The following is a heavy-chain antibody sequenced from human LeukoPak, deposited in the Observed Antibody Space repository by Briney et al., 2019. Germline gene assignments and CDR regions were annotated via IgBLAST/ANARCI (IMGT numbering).Heavy chain of an antibody. D-gene: IGHD4-11*01. CDR1: GYTFTGYY. CDR2: INPNSGGT. Sequence: ASVKVSCKASGYTFTGYYMHWVRQAPGQGLEWMGWINPNSGGTNYAQKFQGRVTMTRDTSISTAYMELSRLRSDDTAVYYCAREGPYSNYPYYMDVWGKGTTVTVSS. J-gene: IGHJ6*03. V-gene: IGHV1-2*02. CDR3: AREGPYSNYPYYMDV.